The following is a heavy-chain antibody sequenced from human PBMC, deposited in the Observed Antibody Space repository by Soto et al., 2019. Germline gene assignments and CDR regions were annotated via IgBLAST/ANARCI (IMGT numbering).Heavy chain of an antibody. CDR1: GFSFSSFE. Sequence: EVILVESGGGLARPGGSLRLSCATSGFSFSSFEMIWVRQAPGKGLEWISYIRDSGSTMYYADSVKGRFTISRDNAKNSLYLQMSSLRVEDTALYYCARSTVTSDWGQGTKVTVSS. J-gene: IGHJ4*02. D-gene: IGHD4-17*01. CDR2: IRDSGSTM. V-gene: IGHV3-48*03. CDR3: ARSTVTSD.